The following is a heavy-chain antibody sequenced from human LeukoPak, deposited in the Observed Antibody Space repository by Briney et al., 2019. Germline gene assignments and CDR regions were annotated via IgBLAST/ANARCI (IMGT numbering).Heavy chain of an antibody. CDR1: GGTFSSYA. J-gene: IGHJ4*02. V-gene: IGHV1-69*13. CDR2: IIPIFGTA. D-gene: IGHD3-3*01. Sequence: RASVKVSCKASGGTFSSYAISWVRQAPGQGLEWMGGIIPIFGTANYAQKFQGRVTITADESTSTAYMELSSLRSEDTAVYYCAREVGVVIRYYFDYWGQGTLVTVSS. CDR3: AREVGVVIRYYFDY.